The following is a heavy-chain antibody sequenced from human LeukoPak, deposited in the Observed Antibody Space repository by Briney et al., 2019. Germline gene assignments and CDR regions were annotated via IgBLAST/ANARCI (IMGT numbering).Heavy chain of an antibody. V-gene: IGHV1-18*01. D-gene: IGHD3-10*01. J-gene: IGHJ5*02. CDR1: GYTFTSYG. CDR2: ISAYNGNT. Sequence: EASVKVSCKASGYTFTSYGISWVRQAAGQGLEWMGWISAYNGNTNYAQKLQGRVTMTTDTSTSTAYMELRSLRSDDTAVYYCARSRTPRITMVRGVISLKAWGQGTLVTVSS. CDR3: ARSRTPRITMVRGVISLKA.